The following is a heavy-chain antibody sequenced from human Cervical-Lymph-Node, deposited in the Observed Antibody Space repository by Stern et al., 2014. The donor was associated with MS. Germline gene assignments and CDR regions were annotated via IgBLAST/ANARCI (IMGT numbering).Heavy chain of an antibody. Sequence: EVQLVESGGGLVRPGESLRLSCKVSGITFSSYARTWVRQAPGEGLEWLSTNMCSGDTTSYADSVKGLFTISRDNSMNTVHLQMNNLRAEDTAVYYCANGDYGFYWGHGTLVTVSS. J-gene: IGHJ4*01. CDR1: GITFSSYA. V-gene: IGHV3-23*04. CDR3: ANGDYGFY. D-gene: IGHD4-17*01. CDR2: NMCSGDTT.